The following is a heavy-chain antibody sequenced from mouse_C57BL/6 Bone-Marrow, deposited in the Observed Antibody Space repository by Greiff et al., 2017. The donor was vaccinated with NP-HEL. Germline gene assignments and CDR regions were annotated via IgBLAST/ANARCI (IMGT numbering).Heavy chain of an antibody. J-gene: IGHJ4*01. CDR3: ARTIYYGNYVTFYYAMDY. D-gene: IGHD2-1*01. V-gene: IGHV14-2*01. CDR2: IDPEDGET. Sequence: EVQLVESGAELVKPGASVKLSCTASGFNIKDYYMHWVKQRTEQGLEWIGRIDPEDGETKYAPKFKGKATITEDTASNTAYMQLSSLTSENTAVYYCARTIYYGNYVTFYYAMDYWGQGTSVTVSS. CDR1: GFNIKDYY.